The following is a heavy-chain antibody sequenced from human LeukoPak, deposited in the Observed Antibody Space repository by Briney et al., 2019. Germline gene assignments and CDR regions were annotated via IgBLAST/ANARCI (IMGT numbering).Heavy chain of an antibody. CDR2: IYHSGST. CDR3: ARTTYYYGSGRALRWFDP. V-gene: IGHV4-30-2*01. D-gene: IGHD3-10*01. CDR1: GGSISSGGYS. Sequence: SQTPSLTCAVSGGSISSGGYSWSWIRQPPGKGLEWIGYIYHSGSTYYNPSLKSRVTISVDRSKNQFSLKLSSVTAADTAVYYCARTTYYYGSGRALRWFDPWGQGTLVTVSS. J-gene: IGHJ5*02.